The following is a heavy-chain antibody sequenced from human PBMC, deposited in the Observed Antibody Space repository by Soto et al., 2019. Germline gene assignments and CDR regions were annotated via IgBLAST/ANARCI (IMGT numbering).Heavy chain of an antibody. CDR2: ISSSSSST. Sequence: EVHLLESGGGLVQPGGSLRLSCAGSGFPFSSYAMSWVRQAPEKGLEWVSAISSSSSSTYYADSVKGRFTISRDNSKNTLYLQMNSLRAEDTAVYYCAKVHRFAGDGDYWGQGTLVTVSS. J-gene: IGHJ4*02. CDR1: GFPFSSYA. D-gene: IGHD2-21*02. V-gene: IGHV3-23*01. CDR3: AKVHRFAGDGDY.